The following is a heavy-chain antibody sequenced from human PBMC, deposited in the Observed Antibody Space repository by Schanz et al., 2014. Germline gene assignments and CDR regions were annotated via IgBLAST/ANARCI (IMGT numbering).Heavy chain of an antibody. CDR2: FNSTGRYL. Sequence: EVQLVESGGGLVKPGGSLRLSCAASGFTFSSYSLAWVRQAPGKGLEWVSFNSTGRYLYYADSVKGRFTISRDNTKNSVFLQMSSLRVEDTGLYFCARDPVEGAPTPYYFDSWGPGTLVTVSS. V-gene: IGHV3-21*02. J-gene: IGHJ4*02. CDR3: ARDPVEGAPTPYYFDS. D-gene: IGHD1-26*01. CDR1: GFTFSSYS.